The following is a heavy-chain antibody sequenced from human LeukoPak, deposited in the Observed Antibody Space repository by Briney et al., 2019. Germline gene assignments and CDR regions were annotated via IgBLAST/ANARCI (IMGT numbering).Heavy chain of an antibody. CDR2: IKQDGSEK. CDR3: ARVPPASWWLPYYFDY. J-gene: IGHJ4*02. Sequence: PGGPLRLSCAASGFTFSSYWMSWVRQAPGKGLEWVANIKQDGSEKYYVDSVKGRFTISRDDAKNSLYLQMNSLRAEDTAVCYCARVPPASWWLPYYFDYWGQGTLVTVSS. D-gene: IGHD2-15*01. V-gene: IGHV3-7*01. CDR1: GFTFSSYW.